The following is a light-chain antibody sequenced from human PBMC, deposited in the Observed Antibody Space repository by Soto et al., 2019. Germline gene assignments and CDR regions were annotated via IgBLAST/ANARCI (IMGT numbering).Light chain of an antibody. J-gene: IGKJ5*01. CDR3: QQRSNWPPST. Sequence: EIVLTQSPATLSLSRGERATLSCRASQSVSSYLAWYQQKPGQAPRLLIYDASNRATGIPARFSGSGSGTDFTLTISSLEPEDYAVYYCQQRSNWPPSTFGQGTRLEI. CDR2: DAS. CDR1: QSVSSY. V-gene: IGKV3-11*01.